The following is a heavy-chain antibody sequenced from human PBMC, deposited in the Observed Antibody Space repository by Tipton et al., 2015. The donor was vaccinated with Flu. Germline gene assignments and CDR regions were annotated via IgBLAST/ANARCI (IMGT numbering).Heavy chain of an antibody. Sequence: LRLSCSVFGGSISTYYWSWIRQPAGKGLEWVGHFYNNGSTRYNPSLKNRCTMSADTSRSQFSLKVTSVTAADTAVYFCAREGDDYSRGWYASWGQGILVTVSS. CDR3: AREGDDYSRGWYAS. CDR2: FYNNGST. J-gene: IGHJ5*02. V-gene: IGHV4-4*07. CDR1: GGSISTYY. D-gene: IGHD6-19*01.